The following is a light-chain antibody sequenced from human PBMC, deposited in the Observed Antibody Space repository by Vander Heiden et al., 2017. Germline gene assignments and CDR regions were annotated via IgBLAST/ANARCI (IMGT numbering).Light chain of an antibody. CDR2: AAS. V-gene: IGKV1-39*01. Sequence: DIQMTQSPSSLSASVGDRVTITCRASQTITSYLNWYQLKPGKDPKLLIYAASSLQTGVPSRFSGSGSGTDFFLTISSLQPEDFATYYCQQSYSTPWTFGQGTKVEI. J-gene: IGKJ1*01. CDR3: QQSYSTPWT. CDR1: QTITSY.